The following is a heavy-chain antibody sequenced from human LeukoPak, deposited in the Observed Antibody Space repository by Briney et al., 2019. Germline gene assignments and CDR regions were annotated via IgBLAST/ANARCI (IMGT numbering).Heavy chain of an antibody. J-gene: IGHJ4*02. Sequence: LSETLSLTCGVSGTSFTSYYWSWIRQTPGKGLEWIGEVNHSGYTNMNPSLKSRVTISVDTSKNQFSLMMTSVTAADTAVYFCARMTTGHDYWGQGILVTVSS. D-gene: IGHD4-17*01. CDR2: VNHSGYT. CDR1: GTSFTSYY. CDR3: ARMTTGHDY. V-gene: IGHV4-34*01.